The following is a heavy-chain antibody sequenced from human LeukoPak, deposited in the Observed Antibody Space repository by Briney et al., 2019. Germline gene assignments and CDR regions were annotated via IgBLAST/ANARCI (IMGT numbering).Heavy chain of an antibody. V-gene: IGHV4-38-2*01. Sequence: SETLSLTCAVSGYSISSGYYGGWIRQPPGKGLQWIGSIFQRGYSYYNPSLKSRVTISVDTSRNQFSLKLSSVTAADTAVYYCAGDKETTGNGRPNWFDPWGQGTLVTVSS. CDR1: GYSISSGYY. D-gene: IGHD1-1*01. CDR3: AGDKETTGNGRPNWFDP. CDR2: IFQRGYS. J-gene: IGHJ5*02.